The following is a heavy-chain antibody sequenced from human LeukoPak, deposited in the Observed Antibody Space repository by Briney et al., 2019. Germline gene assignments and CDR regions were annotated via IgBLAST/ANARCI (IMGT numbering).Heavy chain of an antibody. D-gene: IGHD3-22*01. V-gene: IGHV3-23*01. CDR1: GFTFSSYA. CDR2: ISGSGGST. Sequence: LPGGSLRLSCAASGFTFSSYAVSWVRQAPGKGLEWVSAISGSGGSTYYADSVKGRFTISRDNSKNTLYLQMNSLRAEDTAVYYCAKSVNTHPDYDSSGYLNDASDIWGQGTMVTVSS. J-gene: IGHJ3*02. CDR3: AKSVNTHPDYDSSGYLNDASDI.